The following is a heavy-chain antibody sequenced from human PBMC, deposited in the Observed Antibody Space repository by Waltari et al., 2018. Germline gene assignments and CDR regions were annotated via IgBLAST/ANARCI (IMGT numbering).Heavy chain of an antibody. CDR2: IVYRTGYL. V-gene: IGHV3-21*01. Sequence: EVQLVESGGGLVKPGGSLRLSCAASGFTFSDYDMNWIRQSPGVVLEWRSSIVYRTGYLFYADSVKGRFTISRDNANNLLYLHMSGLRVEDTAVYFCARDVYASGGDYFDGWGQGTLVTVSS. D-gene: IGHD2-8*01. J-gene: IGHJ4*02. CDR3: ARDVYASGGDYFDG. CDR1: GFTFSDYD.